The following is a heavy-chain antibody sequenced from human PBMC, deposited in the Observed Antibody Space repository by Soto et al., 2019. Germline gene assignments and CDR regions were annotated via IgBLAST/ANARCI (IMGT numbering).Heavy chain of an antibody. CDR1: GFTVNSNY. D-gene: IGHD3-10*01. CDR2: IYSGGST. Sequence: LRLSCAASGFTVNSNYMSWVRQAPGKGLEWVSVIYSGGSTYYADSVKARFTISRDNSKNTLYLQMNSLRAEDTAVYYCARDMVRALDVWGQGTTVTVSS. CDR3: ARDMVRALDV. J-gene: IGHJ6*02. V-gene: IGHV3-66*01.